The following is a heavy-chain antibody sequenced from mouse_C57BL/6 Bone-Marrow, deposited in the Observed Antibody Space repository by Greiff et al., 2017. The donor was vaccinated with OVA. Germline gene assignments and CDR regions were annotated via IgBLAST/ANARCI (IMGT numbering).Heavy chain of an antibody. CDR3: ARDHFDY. CDR1: GYSITSGYY. Sequence: DVQLQESGPGLVKPSQSLSLTCSVTGYSITSGYYWNWIRQFPGNKLEWMGYISYDGSNNYNPSLKNRISITRDTAKNQFCLKLNSVTTEDTATYCCARDHFDYRGQGTTLTVSS. J-gene: IGHJ2*01. CDR2: ISYDGSN. V-gene: IGHV3-6*01.